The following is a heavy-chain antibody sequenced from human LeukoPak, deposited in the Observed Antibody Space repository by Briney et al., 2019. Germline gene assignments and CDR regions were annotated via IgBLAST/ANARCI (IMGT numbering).Heavy chain of an antibody. CDR2: INPSGGST. Sequence: ASVTVSFTASGYTLTSYYMHWVRQAPGQGLEWMGMINPSGGSTSYAQKFQGRVTMTRDTSTSTVYMELSSLRSEDTAVYYCARAGSSWFDPWGQGTLVTFSS. CDR1: GYTLTSYY. D-gene: IGHD3-10*01. V-gene: IGHV1-46*01. CDR3: ARAGSSWFDP. J-gene: IGHJ5*02.